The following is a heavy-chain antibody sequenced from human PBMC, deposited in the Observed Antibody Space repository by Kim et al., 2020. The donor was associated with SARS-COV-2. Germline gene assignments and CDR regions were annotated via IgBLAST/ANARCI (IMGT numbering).Heavy chain of an antibody. CDR2: INPNSGGT. CDR3: ARVRAAQQLVPFFDY. CDR1: GYTFTGYY. Sequence: ASVKVSCKASGYTFTGYYMHWVRQAPGQGLEWMGWINPNSGGTNYAQKFQGRVTMTRDTSISTAYMELSRLRSDDTAVYYCARVRAAQQLVPFFDYWGQGTLVTVSS. V-gene: IGHV1-2*02. D-gene: IGHD6-13*01. J-gene: IGHJ4*02.